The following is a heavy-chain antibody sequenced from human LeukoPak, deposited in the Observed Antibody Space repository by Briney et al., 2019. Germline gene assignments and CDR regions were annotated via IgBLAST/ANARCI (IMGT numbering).Heavy chain of an antibody. CDR2: VNNDGRST. CDR1: GFTFGSYW. Sequence: PGGSLRLSRAASGFTFGSYWMHGVGQAPGEGRVWVSRVNNDGRSTSYGDFVKGRFTISRDNAKNTLFLQINSLRAEDTAIYYCVRDVWGDRDSYFDYWGQGTLVTVSS. V-gene: IGHV3-74*01. J-gene: IGHJ4*02. D-gene: IGHD2-21*01. CDR3: VRDVWGDRDSYFDY.